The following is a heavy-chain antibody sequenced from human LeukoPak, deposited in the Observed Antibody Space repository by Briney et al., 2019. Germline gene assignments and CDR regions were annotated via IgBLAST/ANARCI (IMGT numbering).Heavy chain of an antibody. J-gene: IGHJ4*02. CDR2: IGIDGGNT. Sequence: GGSLRLSCTASGFPFIEYSMNWVRQVPGKGLEWISYIGIDGGNTKYADSVRGRFTISADKAKNSLYLQMNSLRVEDTAVYYCARDHNYAFDNWGQGTLVSVAS. CDR3: ARDHNYAFDN. V-gene: IGHV3-48*01. D-gene: IGHD1-1*01. CDR1: GFPFIEYS.